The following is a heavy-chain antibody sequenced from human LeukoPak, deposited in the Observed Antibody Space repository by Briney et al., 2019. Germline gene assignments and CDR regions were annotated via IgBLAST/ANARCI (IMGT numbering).Heavy chain of an antibody. CDR2: INPSGGST. CDR1: GYTFTSYY. D-gene: IGHD1-1*01. CDR3: ARDRYRPHYYFDY. V-gene: IGHV1-46*01. Sequence: ASVKVSCTASGYTFTSYYMHWVRQAPGQGLEWMGIINPSGGSTSYAQKFQGRVTMTRDTFTSTVYMELSSLRSEDTAVYYCARDRYRPHYYFDYWGQGTLVTVSS. J-gene: IGHJ4*02.